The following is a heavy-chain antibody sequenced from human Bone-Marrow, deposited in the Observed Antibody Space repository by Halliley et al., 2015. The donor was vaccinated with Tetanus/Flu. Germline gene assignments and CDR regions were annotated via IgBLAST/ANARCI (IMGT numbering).Heavy chain of an antibody. CDR1: GFIFSSYA. J-gene: IGHJ3*02. CDR3: VRDQGSKGAFDI. CDR2: ISYDGSNN. Sequence: SLRLSCAASGFIFSSYAIHWVRQAPGKGLEWVAIISYDGSNNYYSESVKGRFTISRDNSKNTLYLQMNSLRADDTAVYYCVRDQGSKGAFDIWGQGTMVSVSS. V-gene: IGHV3-30*03.